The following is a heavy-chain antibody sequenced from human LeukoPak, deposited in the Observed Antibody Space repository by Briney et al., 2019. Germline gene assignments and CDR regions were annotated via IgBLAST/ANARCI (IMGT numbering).Heavy chain of an antibody. CDR2: ISGSGGST. J-gene: IGHJ3*02. Sequence: GGSLRLSCAASGFTFRSYGMSWVRQAPGKGLEWASAISGSGGSTYYADSVKGRFTISRDNSKNTLYLQMNSLRAEDTAVYYCAKLPADPSEPLPPHAFDIWGQGTMVTVSS. CDR1: GFTFRSYG. V-gene: IGHV3-23*01. CDR3: AKLPADPSEPLPPHAFDI. D-gene: IGHD2-2*01.